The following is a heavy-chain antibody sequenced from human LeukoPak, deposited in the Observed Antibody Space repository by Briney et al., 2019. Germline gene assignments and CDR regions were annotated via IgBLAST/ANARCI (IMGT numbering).Heavy chain of an antibody. CDR3: VKDIEAVAGTWWFDP. J-gene: IGHJ5*02. CDR1: GFTFSRYA. V-gene: IGHV3-64D*06. Sequence: PGGSLRLSCSASGFTFSRYAMHWVRQAPGKGLEYVSAISSNGGSTYYADSVKGRFTISRDNSKNTLYLQMSSPRAEDTAVYYCVKDIEAVAGTWWFDPWGQGTLVTVSS. D-gene: IGHD6-19*01. CDR2: ISSNGGST.